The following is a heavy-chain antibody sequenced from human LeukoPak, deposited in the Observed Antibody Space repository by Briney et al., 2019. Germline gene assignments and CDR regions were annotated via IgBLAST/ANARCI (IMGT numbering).Heavy chain of an antibody. D-gene: IGHD4-17*01. J-gene: IGHJ4*02. CDR2: ISGSGGST. V-gene: IGHV3-23*01. CDR1: GFTFSSYG. Sequence: GGSLRLSCAASGFTFSSYGMSWVRQAPGKGLKWVSAISGSGGSTYYADSVKGRFTISRDNSKNTLYLQMNSLRAEDTAVYYCAKGKYGDYGRMVFYFDYWGQGTLVTVSS. CDR3: AKGKYGDYGRMVFYFDY.